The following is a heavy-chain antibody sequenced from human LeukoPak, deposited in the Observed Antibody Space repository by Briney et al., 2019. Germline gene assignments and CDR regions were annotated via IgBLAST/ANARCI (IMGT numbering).Heavy chain of an antibody. CDR3: ARLTYTGSGSFPDF. J-gene: IGHJ4*02. V-gene: IGHV4-39*01. Sequence: PSETLSLTCTVSGGSVSGYGYYWGWIRQPPGKGLEWIGTISNTGTAYYNASLESRVTISIDTSRNQFSLSLFSVTAADTAVFYCARLTYTGSGSFPDFWGQGVLVTVSS. CDR1: GGSVSGYGYY. D-gene: IGHD3-10*01. CDR2: ISNTGTA.